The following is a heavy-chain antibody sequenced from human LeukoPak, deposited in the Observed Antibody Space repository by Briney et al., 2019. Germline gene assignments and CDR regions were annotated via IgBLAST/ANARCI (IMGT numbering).Heavy chain of an antibody. Sequence: ASVKVSCKATGYTFTSYGISWVRQAPGQGLEWMGWISAYNGNTNYAQKLQGRVTMTTDTSTSTAYMELRSLRSDDTAVYYCARAYYDSSGDAFDIWGQGTMVTVSS. CDR2: ISAYNGNT. J-gene: IGHJ3*02. CDR1: GYTFTSYG. D-gene: IGHD3-22*01. V-gene: IGHV1-18*01. CDR3: ARAYYDSSGDAFDI.